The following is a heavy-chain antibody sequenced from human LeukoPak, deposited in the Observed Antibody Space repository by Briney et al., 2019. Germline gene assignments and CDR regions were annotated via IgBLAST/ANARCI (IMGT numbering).Heavy chain of an antibody. D-gene: IGHD3-16*01. V-gene: IGHV3-30*18. Sequence: GGSLRLSCAASGFTFSSYGMHWVRQAPGKGLEWVAVISYDGSNKYYADSVKGRFTISRDNSKNALYLQMNSLRAEDTAVYYCAKDRGCPDYWGQGTVVTVPS. CDR2: ISYDGSNK. CDR3: AKDRGCPDY. CDR1: GFTFSSYG. J-gene: IGHJ4*02.